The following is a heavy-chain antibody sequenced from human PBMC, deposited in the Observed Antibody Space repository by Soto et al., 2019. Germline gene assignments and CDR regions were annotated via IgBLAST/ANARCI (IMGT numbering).Heavy chain of an antibody. Sequence: QVKLVESGGDLVKPGGSLRLACAASGFTFSDYYMSWIRQAPGKGLEWVSYISNGGKSLEYADSVRGRFTISRDDATSSVFLHMTNLSAEDTAIYFCARDSPYSGSRWPPLDFDYWGQGTQVTVSS. V-gene: IGHV3-11*01. J-gene: IGHJ4*02. CDR2: ISNGGKSL. CDR3: ARDSPYSGSRWPPLDFDY. D-gene: IGHD6-13*01. CDR1: GFTFSDYY.